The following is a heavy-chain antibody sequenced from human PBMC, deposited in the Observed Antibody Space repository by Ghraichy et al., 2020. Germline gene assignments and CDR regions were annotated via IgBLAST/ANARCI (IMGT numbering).Heavy chain of an antibody. CDR3: ERDRGWVDY. CDR2: ITYSGRII. D-gene: IGHD3-10*01. Sequence: GGSLRLSCAASGFTFSDYYMSWIRQAPGKGLEWVSYITYSGRIIYYADSVKGRFTISRDNAKNSLYPQMNSRRPDDTAVYYGERDRGWVDYWGQGALVTVSS. J-gene: IGHJ4*02. CDR1: GFTFSDYY. V-gene: IGHV3-11*01.